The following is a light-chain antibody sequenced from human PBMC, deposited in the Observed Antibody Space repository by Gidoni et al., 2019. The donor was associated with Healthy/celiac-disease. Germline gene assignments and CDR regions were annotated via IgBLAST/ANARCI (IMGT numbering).Light chain of an antibody. J-gene: IGKJ5*01. CDR2: LGS. CDR1: QSLLHSNGYDY. CDR3: MQALQTPIT. V-gene: IGKV2-28*01. Sequence: DVVMTQSPLSLPVTPGEPASISCRSSQSLLHSNGYDYLDWYLQKPGQSPQLLIYLGSNRASGVPDRFSGSGSGTDFTLKISRVEAEDVGIYYCMQALQTPITFGKGHDWTLN.